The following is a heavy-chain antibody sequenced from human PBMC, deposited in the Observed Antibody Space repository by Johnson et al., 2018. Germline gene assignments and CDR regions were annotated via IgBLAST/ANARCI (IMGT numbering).Heavy chain of an antibody. V-gene: IGHV1-46*01. J-gene: IGHJ6*02. Sequence: QVQLVESGAEVKKPGASVKVSCKASGYTFTSYYMHWVRQAPGQGLEWMGIINPSGGSTSYAQKFQGRVTMTRDPSTSTVSMELSSLRSEDTAVYYCAREGRDDVVVPAAGDYYGMDVWGQGTTVTVSS. CDR3: AREGRDDVVVPAAGDYYGMDV. CDR1: GYTFTSYY. D-gene: IGHD2-2*01. CDR2: INPSGGST.